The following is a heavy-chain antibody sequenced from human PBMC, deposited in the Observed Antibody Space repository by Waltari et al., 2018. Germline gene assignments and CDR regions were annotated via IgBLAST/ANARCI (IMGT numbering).Heavy chain of an antibody. J-gene: IGHJ3*01. V-gene: IGHV1-69-2*01. Sequence: EVPLVQSGAEVQKPGATVKLSCKASGSTFTDYYMHWVQPAPGNGLEWMGRVDPEDGEKKYAEKFQGRVTITADTSTDTAYMELSSLRSEDTAVYDCATSLLGYYYDSRGKNALDWWGQGTMVTVSS. D-gene: IGHD3-22*01. CDR3: ATSLLGYYYDSRGKNALDW. CDR1: GSTFTDYY. CDR2: VDPEDGEK.